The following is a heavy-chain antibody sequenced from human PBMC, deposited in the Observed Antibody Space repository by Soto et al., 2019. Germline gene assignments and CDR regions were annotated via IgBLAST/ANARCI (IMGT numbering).Heavy chain of an antibody. CDR1: GYTFTRYT. D-gene: IGHD3-9*01. Sequence: ASVKVSCKASGYTFTRYTMNWVRQAPGQRLEWMGWINPDNGNTKSSQKFQGRVTMTRNTSISTAYMELSSLRSEDTAVYYCARGEVGAYYDILTGCDAFDIWGQGTMVTVSS. V-gene: IGHV1-3*01. CDR2: INPDNGNT. J-gene: IGHJ3*02. CDR3: ARGEVGAYYDILTGCDAFDI.